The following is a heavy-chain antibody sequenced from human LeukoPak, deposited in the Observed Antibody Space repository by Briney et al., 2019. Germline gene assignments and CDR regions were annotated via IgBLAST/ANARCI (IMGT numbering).Heavy chain of an antibody. CDR2: IKQDGSEK. D-gene: IGHD3-22*01. CDR1: GFTFSSYG. V-gene: IGHV3-7*01. CDR3: ARGRSYYYDSSGYAY. Sequence: GGSLRLSCAASGFTFSSYGIHWVRQAPGKGLEWVANIKQDGSEKYYVDSVKGRFTISRDNAKNSLYLQMNSLRAENTAVYYCARGRSYYYDSSGYAYWGQGTLVTVSS. J-gene: IGHJ4*02.